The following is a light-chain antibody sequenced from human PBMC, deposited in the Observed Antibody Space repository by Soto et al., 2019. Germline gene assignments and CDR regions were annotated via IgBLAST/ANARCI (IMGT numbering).Light chain of an antibody. Sequence: EIVLTQSPGTLSLSPGERATLSCRASQSVSRSYLAWYQQKPGQAPRLLIYGASSRATGIPVRFSGSGSGTDFTLTISRLEREDFAVYYCQQYGSSLFTFGPGTKVDIK. CDR3: QQYGSSLFT. CDR1: QSVSRSY. CDR2: GAS. V-gene: IGKV3-20*01. J-gene: IGKJ3*01.